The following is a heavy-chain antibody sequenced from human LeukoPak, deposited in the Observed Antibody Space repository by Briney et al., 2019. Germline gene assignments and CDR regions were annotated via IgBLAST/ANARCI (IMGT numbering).Heavy chain of an antibody. CDR3: AKDLRGSFDY. CDR2: IYSGGST. CDR1: GFTVSSNY. Sequence: GGSLRLSCVASGFTVSSNYMSWVRQAPGKGLEWVSVIYSGGSTNYADSVKGRFTISRDNSKNTLYLQMNSLRAEDTAVYYCAKDLRGSFDYWGQGTLVTVSS. V-gene: IGHV3-66*01. J-gene: IGHJ4*02.